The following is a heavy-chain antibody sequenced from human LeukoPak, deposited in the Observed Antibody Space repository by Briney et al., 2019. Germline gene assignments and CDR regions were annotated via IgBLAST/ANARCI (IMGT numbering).Heavy chain of an antibody. D-gene: IGHD3-3*01. V-gene: IGHV1-8*03. CDR1: GYTFTSYD. Sequence: ASVKVSCKASGYTFTSYDINWVRQATGQGLEWMGWMNPNSGNTGYAQKFQGRVTITRNTSISTAYMELSSLRSEDTAVYYCARVILRLRFLEWLIPGDPWGQGTLVTVSS. CDR2: MNPNSGNT. J-gene: IGHJ5*02. CDR3: ARVILRLRFLEWLIPGDP.